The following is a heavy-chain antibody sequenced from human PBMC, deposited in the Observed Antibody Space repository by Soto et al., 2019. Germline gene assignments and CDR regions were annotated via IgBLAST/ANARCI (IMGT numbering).Heavy chain of an antibody. V-gene: IGHV1-69*13. CDR1: GGTFSSYA. Sequence: ASVKVSCKASGGTFSSYAISWVRQAPGQELEWMGGIIPIFGTANYAQKFQGRVTITADESTSTAYMELSSLRSEDTAVYYCASDQSKGPPGYSSGWLHFDYWGQGTLVTVSS. CDR3: ASDQSKGPPGYSSGWLHFDY. CDR2: IIPIFGTA. D-gene: IGHD6-19*01. J-gene: IGHJ4*02.